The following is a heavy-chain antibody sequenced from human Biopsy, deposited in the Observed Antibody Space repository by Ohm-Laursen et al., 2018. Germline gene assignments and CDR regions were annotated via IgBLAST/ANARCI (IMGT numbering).Heavy chain of an antibody. CDR2: IFYSGII. CDR3: ARHPTGFWFDP. CDR1: GGSVSSNTNY. V-gene: IGHV4-39*01. J-gene: IGHJ5*02. Sequence: TLSLTCTVSGGSVSSNTNYWAWIRQPPGKGLEWIGSIFYSGIIYYNPSLKSRVSISVDTSKNQFSLNLNSVTAADTAVYYCARHPTGFWFDPWGQGTLGIVSS.